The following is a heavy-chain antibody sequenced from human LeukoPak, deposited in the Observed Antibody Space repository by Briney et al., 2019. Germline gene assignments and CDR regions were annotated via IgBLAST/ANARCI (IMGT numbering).Heavy chain of an antibody. CDR3: ARLHRRSQRSGSWSFDP. V-gene: IGHV1-69*05. CDR1: GGTFSSYA. Sequence: ASVKVSCKASGGTFSSYAVSWVRQAPGQGLEWMGGIIPIFGTANYAQKFQGRVTITTDESTSTAYMELSSLRSEDTAVYYCARLHRRSQRSGSWSFDPWGQGTLVTVSS. CDR2: IIPIFGTA. J-gene: IGHJ5*02. D-gene: IGHD1-26*01.